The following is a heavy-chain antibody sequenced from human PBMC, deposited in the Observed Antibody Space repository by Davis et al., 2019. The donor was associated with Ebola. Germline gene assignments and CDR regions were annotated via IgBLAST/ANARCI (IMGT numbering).Heavy chain of an antibody. D-gene: IGHD6-6*01. CDR2: ISWNSGSI. CDR1: GGSISSGGFH. Sequence: GGSLRLSCTVSGGSISSGGFHWSWVRQAPGKGLEWVSGISWNSGSIGYADSVKGRFTISRDNAKNSLYLQMNSLRAEDTALYYCAKDHSSSVHYYYGMDVWGKGTTVTVSS. J-gene: IGHJ6*04. CDR3: AKDHSSSVHYYYGMDV. V-gene: IGHV3-9*01.